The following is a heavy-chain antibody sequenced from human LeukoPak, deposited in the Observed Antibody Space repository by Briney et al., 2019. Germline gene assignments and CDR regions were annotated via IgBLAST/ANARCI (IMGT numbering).Heavy chain of an antibody. V-gene: IGHV3-30-3*01. CDR3: ARASYYYDSSGYYPDY. CDR1: GFTFSSYA. J-gene: IGHJ4*02. CDR2: ISYDGSNK. Sequence: PGGSLRHSCAASGFTFSSYAMYWVRQAPGKRLWWVAVISYDGSNKYYADSVKGRFNISRDNSKNTLYLQMKSLRAEDTAVYYCARASYYYDSSGYYPDYWGQGTLVTVSS. D-gene: IGHD3-22*01.